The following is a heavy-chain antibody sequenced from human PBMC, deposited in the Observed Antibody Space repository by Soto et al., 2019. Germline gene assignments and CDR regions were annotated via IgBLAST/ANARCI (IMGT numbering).Heavy chain of an antibody. Sequence: QVQLQESGPGLVKPSETLSLTCTVSGGSISSCYWSWIRQPPGKGLEWIGYIYYSGSTNYNPSLKSRVTISVDTSKNQFSLKLSSVTAADTAVYYCARLPAGDSHYYYYMDVWGKGTTVTVSS. CDR2: IYYSGST. D-gene: IGHD4-17*01. CDR3: ARLPAGDSHYYYYMDV. CDR1: GGSISSCY. J-gene: IGHJ6*03. V-gene: IGHV4-59*01.